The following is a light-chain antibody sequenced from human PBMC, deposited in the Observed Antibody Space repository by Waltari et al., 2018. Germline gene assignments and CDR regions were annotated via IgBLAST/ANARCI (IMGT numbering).Light chain of an antibody. CDR1: QGVSSY. V-gene: IGKV1-9*01. CDR2: AAS. CDR3: QQLNSYPPVT. Sequence: IQLTQSPSSLSASVGDRVTITCRASQGVSSYFAWYQQKPGKAPKLLIYAASTLQSGVPSRFSGSGFGTEFTLTISSLQPEDFATYYCQQLNSYPPVTFGPGTRVEIK. J-gene: IGKJ3*01.